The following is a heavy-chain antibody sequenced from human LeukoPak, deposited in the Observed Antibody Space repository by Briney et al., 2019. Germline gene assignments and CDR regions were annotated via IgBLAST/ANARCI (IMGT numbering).Heavy chain of an antibody. CDR2: IYHSGST. V-gene: IGHV4-30-2*01. CDR1: GGSISRGGYS. Sequence: SETLSLTCAVSGGSISRGGYSWSWIRQPPGKGLEWIGYIYHSGSTCYNPSLKSRVTISVDRSKNQFSLKLSSVTAADTAVYYCARVTMVRGVIGGMDVWGQGTTVTVSS. D-gene: IGHD3-10*01. J-gene: IGHJ6*02. CDR3: ARVTMVRGVIGGMDV.